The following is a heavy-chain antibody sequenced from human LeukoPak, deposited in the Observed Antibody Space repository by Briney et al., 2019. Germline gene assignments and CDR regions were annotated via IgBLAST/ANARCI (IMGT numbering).Heavy chain of an antibody. CDR1: GYSFTSYW. CDR3: ARGITMVRGEGHAFDI. J-gene: IGHJ3*02. D-gene: IGHD3-10*01. CDR2: IYPGDSDT. Sequence: GESLKISCKGSGYSFTSYWIGWVRQMPGKGLEWMGIIYPGDSDTRYSPSFQGQVTISADKSISTAYLQWSSLKASDTAMCYCARGITMVRGEGHAFDIWGQGTMVTVSS. V-gene: IGHV5-51*01.